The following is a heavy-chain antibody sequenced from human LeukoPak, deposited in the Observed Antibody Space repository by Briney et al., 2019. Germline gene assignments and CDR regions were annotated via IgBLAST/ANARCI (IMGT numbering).Heavy chain of an antibody. Sequence: PSETLSLTCTVSGGSISSSSYYCGWIRQPPGKGLEWIGSIYYSGSTYSKPSLKSRVTISVDTSKNQFSLKLSSVTAADTAVYYCARDKSYGDVYDYGGQGTLVTVST. D-gene: IGHD4-17*01. J-gene: IGHJ4*02. CDR1: GGSISSSSYY. CDR3: ARDKSYGDVYDY. CDR2: IYYSGST. V-gene: IGHV4-39*07.